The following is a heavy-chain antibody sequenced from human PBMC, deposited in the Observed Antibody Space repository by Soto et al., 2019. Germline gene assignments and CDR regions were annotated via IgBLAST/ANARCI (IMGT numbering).Heavy chain of an antibody. D-gene: IGHD1-26*01. V-gene: IGHV3-30-3*01. CDR2: ISYDGSNK. CDR1: RFTFSSYA. Sequence: QVQLVESGGSVVQPGRSLRLSCAASRFTFSSYAMNWVRQAPGKWLEWVAVISYDGSNKYYADSVKGRFTISRDNSKNTLYLQMNSLRAEDTAVYYCARDPGELLPPGDWYFDLWGRGTLVTVSS. J-gene: IGHJ2*01. CDR3: ARDPGELLPPGDWYFDL.